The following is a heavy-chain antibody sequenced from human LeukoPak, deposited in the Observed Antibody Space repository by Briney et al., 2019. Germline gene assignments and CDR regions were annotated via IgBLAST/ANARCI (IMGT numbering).Heavy chain of an antibody. D-gene: IGHD3-22*01. J-gene: IGHJ4*02. CDR2: LYTSGST. V-gene: IGHV4-4*07. CDR1: GGSITTYD. Sequence: PSETLSLTCTVSGGSITTYDWSWIRQPAGKGLEWIGRLYTSGSTNYNPSLKSRVTISIDTSKNKFSLKLNSVTAADTAVYYCARESYDSSGYYRSFDYWGQGTLVTVSS. CDR3: ARESYDSSGYYRSFDY.